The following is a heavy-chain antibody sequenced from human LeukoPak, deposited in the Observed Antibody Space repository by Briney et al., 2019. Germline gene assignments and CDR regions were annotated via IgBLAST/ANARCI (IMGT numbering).Heavy chain of an antibody. CDR2: IYHSGST. J-gene: IGHJ4*02. CDR3: ARGHHETGTIWDY. Sequence: SETLSPTCAVSGGSISISNGWSWVRQRPGKGLEWSGEIYHSGSTNYNPSLKSRVTISVDKSKNQFSLNLSSVTAAATAVYYCARGHHETGTIWDYWGGGTLVTVSS. CDR1: GGSISISNG. V-gene: IGHV4-4*02. D-gene: IGHD1-7*01.